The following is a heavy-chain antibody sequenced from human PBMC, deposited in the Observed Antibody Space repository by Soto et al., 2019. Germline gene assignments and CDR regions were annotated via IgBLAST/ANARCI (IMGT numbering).Heavy chain of an antibody. CDR3: ARVGPYYDMDV. J-gene: IGHJ6*01. CDR2: ISSTSTTI. CDR1: GFAFTTYS. Sequence: EVQLVESGGGFVQPGGSLRLSCAASGFAFTTYSMNWVRQAPGKGLEWVSYISSTSTTILYADSVKGRFTISRDNADNSLYLQMNSLTDEDTAMYYCARVGPYYDMDVW. V-gene: IGHV3-48*02.